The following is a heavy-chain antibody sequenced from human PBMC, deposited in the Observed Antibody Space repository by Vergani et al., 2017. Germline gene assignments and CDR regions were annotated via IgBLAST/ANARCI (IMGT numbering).Heavy chain of an antibody. J-gene: IGHJ6*02. CDR1: GGSISSGGYY. D-gene: IGHD3-10*01. V-gene: IGHV4-31*03. Sequence: QVQLQESGPGLVKPSQTLSLTCTVSGGSISSGGYYWSWIRQHPGKGLEWIGYIYYGGSTYYNPSLKSRVTISVDTSKNQFSLKLSSVTAADTAVYYCARDQIPFGYYGMDVWGQGTTVTVSS. CDR2: IYYGGST. CDR3: ARDQIPFGYYGMDV.